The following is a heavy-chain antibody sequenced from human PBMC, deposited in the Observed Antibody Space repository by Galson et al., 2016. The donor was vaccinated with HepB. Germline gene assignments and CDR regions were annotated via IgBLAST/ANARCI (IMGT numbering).Heavy chain of an antibody. Sequence: SVKVSCKAPGYTFTNYAMHWVRQAPGQRLEWMAWINPGNGDTKYSQKFQGRVTISRDTSASTAYMELRSLISEDTAVYYCAREGSYYTLDYWGQGTLVTVSS. D-gene: IGHD1-26*01. CDR1: GYTFTNYA. V-gene: IGHV1-3*01. J-gene: IGHJ4*02. CDR2: INPGNGDT. CDR3: AREGSYYTLDY.